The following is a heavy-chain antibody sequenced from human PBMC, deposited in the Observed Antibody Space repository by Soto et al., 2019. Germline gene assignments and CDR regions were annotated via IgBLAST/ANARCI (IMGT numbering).Heavy chain of an antibody. CDR3: ASRVVGGTYLYTFDP. Sequence: QLHLRESGPGLVKPSETLSLTCTVSGGSITSSSYYWGWIRQPPGKVLEWIGSIYYSGSTYYNPSLKSRVTISVDTAKNQFSLTLSSVTAADTAVYYCASRVVGGTYLYTFDPWGQGTLVTVSS. V-gene: IGHV4-39*01. CDR2: IYYSGST. D-gene: IGHD1-26*01. J-gene: IGHJ5*02. CDR1: GGSITSSSYY.